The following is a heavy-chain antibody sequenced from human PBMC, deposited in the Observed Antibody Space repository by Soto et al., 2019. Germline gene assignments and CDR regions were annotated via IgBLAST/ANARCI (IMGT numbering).Heavy chain of an antibody. J-gene: IGHJ3*02. Sequence: SGGALRLPCAGSGFTLSSLSYHLFLQASGKGLEWVAVILYDGSTKYYADSVKGRFIISRDNSKNTLYLQMNSVRAEDTAVYYCAREEDAFDIWGQGTMVTVSS. CDR3: AREEDAFDI. CDR1: GFTLSSLS. CDR2: ILYDGSTK. V-gene: IGHV3-30-3*01.